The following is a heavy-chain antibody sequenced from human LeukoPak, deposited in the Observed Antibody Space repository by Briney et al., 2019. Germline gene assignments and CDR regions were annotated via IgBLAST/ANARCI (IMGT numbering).Heavy chain of an antibody. CDR2: ITGSSSTI. CDR3: AKAGSIRFDY. V-gene: IGHV3-48*01. CDR1: GFTFRNYN. J-gene: IGHJ4*02. Sequence: GGSLRLSCAGSGFTFRNYNMNWVRQAPGKGLEWVSYITGSSSTIYYAASVQGRFTISRDNAKNSLYLQMNSLRAEDTAVYYCAKAGSIRFDYWGQGTLVTVSS. D-gene: IGHD1-26*01.